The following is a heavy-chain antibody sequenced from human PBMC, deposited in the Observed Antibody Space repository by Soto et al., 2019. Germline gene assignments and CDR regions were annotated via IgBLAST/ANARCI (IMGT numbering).Heavy chain of an antibody. CDR3: SSMGVRSNESHSFDY. CDR1: CGSSIGDD. Sequence: PLETLPLTCTVACGSSIGDDWSCIRQHPVKGLEWIGFTHYSETAYYNPSLKSRLTLSLDTSKNSFSLMLTSVTAADTAVYYFSSMGVRSNESHSFDYRGQGPMVTVSS. CDR2: THYSETA. V-gene: IGHV4-59*12. J-gene: IGHJ4*02. D-gene: IGHD2-8*01.